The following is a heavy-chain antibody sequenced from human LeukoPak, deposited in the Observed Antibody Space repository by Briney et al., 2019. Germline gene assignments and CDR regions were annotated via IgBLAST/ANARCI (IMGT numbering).Heavy chain of an antibody. CDR2: IFPSGGEI. CDR3: ARTGLGMYSFDQ. J-gene: IGHJ4*02. CDR1: GFTFSTFA. Sequence: PGGSLRLSCEASGFTFSTFAMIWVRQPPGKGLEWVSSIFPSGGEIHYADSVRGRFTISRDNGKNSVYLQMNSLRVEDTAVYYCARTGLGMYSFDQWGQGTLVTVSS. D-gene: IGHD3/OR15-3a*01. V-gene: IGHV3-21*01.